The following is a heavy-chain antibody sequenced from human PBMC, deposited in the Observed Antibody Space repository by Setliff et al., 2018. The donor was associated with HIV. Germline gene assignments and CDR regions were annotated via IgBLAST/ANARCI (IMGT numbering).Heavy chain of an antibody. Sequence: ASVKVSCKASGYSFTGYYMHWARQAPGQGLEWMGWINPNSGGTNCAQNFQGRVTITRDTSISTAYMEVSRLRSDDTAVYYCARGLGGGLEGSDYMDVWGKGTTVTVSS. CDR1: GYSFTGYY. CDR2: INPNSGGT. J-gene: IGHJ6*03. D-gene: IGHD2-15*01. V-gene: IGHV1-2*02. CDR3: ARGLGGGLEGSDYMDV.